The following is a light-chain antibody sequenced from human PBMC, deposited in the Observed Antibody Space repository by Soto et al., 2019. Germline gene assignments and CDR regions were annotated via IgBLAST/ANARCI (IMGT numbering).Light chain of an antibody. CDR3: LQHYSWPWK. J-gene: IGKJ1*01. V-gene: IGKV3-15*01. CDR1: QSVSGY. CDR2: RIF. Sequence: EIVMTQSPGTVSVFPGETVTLSCRASQSVSGYLDWFHQKPGQAPRLVLLRIFTRAIGVPARFSRSGSETEFTLTISGLQSEDSGVYYGLQHYSWPWKFGQGTKVEIK.